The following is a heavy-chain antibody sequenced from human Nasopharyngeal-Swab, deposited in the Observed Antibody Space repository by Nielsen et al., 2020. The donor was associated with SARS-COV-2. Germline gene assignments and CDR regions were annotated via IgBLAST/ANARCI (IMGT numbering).Heavy chain of an antibody. V-gene: IGHV4-39*01. D-gene: IGHD6-13*01. CDR3: ATLSSSWYEYYFDY. CDR1: GGSISSSTYY. CDR2: IYYGGST. Sequence: GSLRLSCTVSGGSISSSTYYWAWIRQPPGKGLEWIGSIYYGGSTSYNPSLKSRVTISVDTSKNQFSLKLSSVTAADTAVYYCATLSSSWYEYYFDYWGQGTLVTVSS. J-gene: IGHJ4*02.